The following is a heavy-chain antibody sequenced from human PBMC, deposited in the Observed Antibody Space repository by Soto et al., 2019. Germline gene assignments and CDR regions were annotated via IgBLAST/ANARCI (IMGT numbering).Heavy chain of an antibody. D-gene: IGHD3-10*01. V-gene: IGHV3-23*01. CDR2: ISGSGGST. J-gene: IGHJ4*02. Sequence: EVQLLESGGGLVQPGGSLRLSCAASGFTFSSYAMSWVRQAPGKGLEWVSAISGSGGSTYYADSVKGRFTISRDNSKNTLYLQMNSLRGEDTAVYYCAKKEGSGSYYPSFFDYWGQGTLVTVSS. CDR3: AKKEGSGSYYPSFFDY. CDR1: GFTFSSYA.